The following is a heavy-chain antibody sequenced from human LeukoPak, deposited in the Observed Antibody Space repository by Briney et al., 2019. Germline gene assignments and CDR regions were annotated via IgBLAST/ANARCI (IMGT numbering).Heavy chain of an antibody. CDR2: MNPNSGNT. CDR3: ARALRGVCYDSSGYSY. Sequence: ASVKVSCKASGYTLTSYDINWVRQATGQGLEWMGWMNPNSGNTGYAQKFQGRVTMTRNTSISTAYMELSSLRSEDTAVYYCARALRGVCYDSSGYSYWGQGTLVTVSS. CDR1: GYTLTSYD. J-gene: IGHJ4*02. V-gene: IGHV1-8*01. D-gene: IGHD3-22*01.